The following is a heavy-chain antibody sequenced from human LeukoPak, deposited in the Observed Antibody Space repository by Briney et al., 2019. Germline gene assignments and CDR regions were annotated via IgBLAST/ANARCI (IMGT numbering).Heavy chain of an antibody. Sequence: SETLSLTCTVSGGSISGYYWSWVRQPPGKGLEGVGDISYSGSTNYNPSITSRVTISVNTPKNQFSLKLTSVTAADTAVYYCARHGGVVRGEGSDAFDIWGQGTMVTVSS. V-gene: IGHV4-59*08. CDR1: GGSISGYY. J-gene: IGHJ3*02. CDR2: ISYSGST. CDR3: ARHGGVVRGEGSDAFDI. D-gene: IGHD3-10*01.